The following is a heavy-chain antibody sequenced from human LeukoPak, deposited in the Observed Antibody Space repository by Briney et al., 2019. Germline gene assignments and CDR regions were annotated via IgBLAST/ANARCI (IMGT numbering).Heavy chain of an antibody. J-gene: IGHJ4*02. CDR2: IKQDGNEK. CDR3: ARTGGSSGWYSPALLKYYFDY. CDR1: GFTFSSYW. D-gene: IGHD6-19*01. Sequence: PGGSLRLSCAASGFTFSSYWMSWVRQAPGKGLEWVANIKQDGNEKYYVDSVKDRFTISRDNAKNSLYLQMNSLRAEDTAVYCCARTGGSSGWYSPALLKYYFDYWGQGTLVTVSS. V-gene: IGHV3-7*01.